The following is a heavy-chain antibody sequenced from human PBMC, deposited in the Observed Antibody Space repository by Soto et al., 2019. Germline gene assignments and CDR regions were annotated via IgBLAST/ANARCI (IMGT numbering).Heavy chain of an antibody. D-gene: IGHD3-22*01. Sequence: GSLRLSCAASGFTFSSYGMHWVRQAPGKGLEWVAVISYDGSNKYYADSVKGRFTISRDNSKNTLYLQMNSLRAEDTAVYYCAKGTYYYDSSGYSNFDYWGQGTLVTVSS. V-gene: IGHV3-30*18. CDR1: GFTFSSYG. J-gene: IGHJ4*02. CDR2: ISYDGSNK. CDR3: AKGTYYYDSSGYSNFDY.